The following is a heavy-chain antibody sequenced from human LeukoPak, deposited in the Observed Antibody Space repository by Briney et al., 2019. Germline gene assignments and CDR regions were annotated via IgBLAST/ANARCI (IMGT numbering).Heavy chain of an antibody. D-gene: IGHD3-3*01. V-gene: IGHV4-4*02. CDR2: VHLDGRT. J-gene: IGHJ4*02. Sequence: AETLSLPCGVSGGSITTTNWWTWLRQPPGKGLEWVGEVHLDGRTNYNPSLESRLTISVDLSENHISLRLTSVTAADTAVYYCAREGGFYRPLDYSGQGTLVTVSS. CDR1: GGSITTTNW. CDR3: AREGGFYRPLDY.